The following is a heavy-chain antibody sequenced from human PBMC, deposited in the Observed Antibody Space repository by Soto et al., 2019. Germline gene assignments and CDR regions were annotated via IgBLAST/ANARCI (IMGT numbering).Heavy chain of an antibody. D-gene: IGHD3-22*01. J-gene: IGHJ4*02. V-gene: IGHV4-30-2*06. Sequence: PSETLSLTCSVSGGSISSGGYSWSWIRQSPEKGLEWLGCIYPTGSTYYHPSLKSRVTISIDTSRNQFSLNLTSVTAADTAVYYCARVHYYDSSGYTKPPFVDYWGQGTLVTVSS. CDR2: IYPTGST. CDR3: ARVHYYDSSGYTKPPFVDY. CDR1: GGSISSGGYS.